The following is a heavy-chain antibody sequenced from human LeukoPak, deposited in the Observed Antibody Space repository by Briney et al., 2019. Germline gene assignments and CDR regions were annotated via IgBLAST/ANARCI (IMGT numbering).Heavy chain of an antibody. CDR3: AKALSTTTWFDS. Sequence: PGESLRLSCAASGFTFNNYAMYWVRQAPGKGLEWVAGIFGSGGSAHYADSVKGRFTIFRDNSKNTVYLQMNSLRTEDTALYYCAKALSTTTWFDSWGQGTLVTVSS. V-gene: IGHV3-23*01. J-gene: IGHJ5*01. D-gene: IGHD5/OR15-5a*01. CDR2: IFGSGGSA. CDR1: GFTFNNYA.